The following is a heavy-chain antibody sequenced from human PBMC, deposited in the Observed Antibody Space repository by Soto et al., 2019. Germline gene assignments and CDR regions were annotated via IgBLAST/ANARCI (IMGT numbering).Heavy chain of an antibody. CDR3: ARGYYDSSGYYKTPVSHYYYYGMDV. D-gene: IGHD3-22*01. CDR1: GGTFSSYA. CDR2: IIPIFGTA. Sequence: SVKVSCKASGGTFSSYAISWVRQAPGQGLEWMGGIIPIFGTANYAQEFQGRVTITADESTSTAYMELSSLRSEDTAVYYCARGYYDSSGYYKTPVSHYYYYGMDVWGQGTTVTVSS. J-gene: IGHJ6*02. V-gene: IGHV1-69*13.